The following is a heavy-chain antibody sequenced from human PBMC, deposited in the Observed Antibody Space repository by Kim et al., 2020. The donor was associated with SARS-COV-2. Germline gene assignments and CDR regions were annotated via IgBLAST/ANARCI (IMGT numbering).Heavy chain of an antibody. V-gene: IGHV1-2*02. CDR2: LNPNSGAT. J-gene: IGHJ6*02. CDR1: GYTFTGYY. Sequence: ASVKVSCKASGYTFTGYYIHWVRQAPGQGLEWIGWLNPNSGATNYAQKFQGRVTMTRDTSISTAYMELGSLRFDDTAVYYCAREGTTGTTDYYAMDVWGQGTTVTVSS. D-gene: IGHD1-1*01. CDR3: AREGTTGTTDYYAMDV.